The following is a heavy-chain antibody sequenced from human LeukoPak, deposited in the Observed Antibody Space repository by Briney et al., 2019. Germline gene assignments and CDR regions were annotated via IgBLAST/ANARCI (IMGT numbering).Heavy chain of an antibody. CDR1: GFTVRNDY. D-gene: IGHD3-10*01. CDR3: AKRGPYYSGSGSYTDY. J-gene: IGHJ4*02. CDR2: LYNDGRT. V-gene: IGHV3-53*01. Sequence: GGSLRLSCAASGFTVRNDYLSWVRQAPGKGLEWVSVLYNDGRTYYADSVKGRFTISRDNAKNTLYLQMNSLRAEDTAVYYCAKRGPYYSGSGSYTDYWGQGTLVTVSS.